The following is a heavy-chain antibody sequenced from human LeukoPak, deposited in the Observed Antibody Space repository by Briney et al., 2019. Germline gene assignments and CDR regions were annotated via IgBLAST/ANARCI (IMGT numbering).Heavy chain of an antibody. CDR2: IYPGDSDT. J-gene: IGHJ5*02. CDR1: GYSFTSYW. D-gene: IGHD4-23*01. Sequence: GESLKISWKGSGYSFTSYWIGWVRQMPGKGLEWRGTIYPGDSDTRYSPSFQGQVTISADKSISTAYLQWSSLKASDTAMYYCARAGGNSDNWFDPWGQGTLVTVSS. CDR3: ARAGGNSDNWFDP. V-gene: IGHV5-51*01.